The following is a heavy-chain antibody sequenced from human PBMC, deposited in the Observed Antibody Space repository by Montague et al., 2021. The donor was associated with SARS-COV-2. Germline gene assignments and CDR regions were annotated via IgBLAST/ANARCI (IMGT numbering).Heavy chain of an antibody. CDR2: INHSGSS. J-gene: IGHJ3*01. CDR1: GGSFSDYH. Sequence: ETLSLTCAVYGGSFSDYHWLWIRQPPGKGLACSAEINHSGSSNNNPCPTNRVPLSVDKSKNEISLKLTSVTAADTPTYHCAIGQVTIFAVLIMLPAAAAIAVGGQG. D-gene: IGHD3-3*01. V-gene: IGHV4-34*01. CDR3: AIGQVTIFAVLIMLPAAAAIAV.